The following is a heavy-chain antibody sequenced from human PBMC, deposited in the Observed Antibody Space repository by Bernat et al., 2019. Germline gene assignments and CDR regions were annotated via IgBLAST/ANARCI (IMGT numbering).Heavy chain of an antibody. CDR3: ARGPYYYGSGSVFNWFDP. CDR2: IWYDGSNK. CDR1: GFTFSSYG. V-gene: IGHV3-33*01. D-gene: IGHD3-10*01. Sequence: QVQLVESGGGVVQPGRSLRLSCAASGFTFSSYGMHWVRQAPGKGLEWVAVIWYDGSNKYYADSVKGRFTISRDNSKNTLYLQMNSLRAEDTAVYYCARGPYYYGSGSVFNWFDPWGQGTLVTVSS. J-gene: IGHJ5*02.